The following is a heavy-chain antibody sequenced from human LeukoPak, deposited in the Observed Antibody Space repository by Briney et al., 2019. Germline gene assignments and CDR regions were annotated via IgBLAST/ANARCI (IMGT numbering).Heavy chain of an antibody. CDR2: IHTSGST. V-gene: IGHV4-4*07. Sequence: SETLSLTCTVSGASISSYYWSWIRQPAGKGLEWIGRIHTSGSTNYNPSLKSRVTISVDTSKNQFSLKLSSVTAADTAVYYCARAPDIVVVVAAIGWFDPWGQGTLVTVSS. D-gene: IGHD2-15*01. J-gene: IGHJ5*02. CDR1: GASISSYY. CDR3: ARAPDIVVVVAAIGWFDP.